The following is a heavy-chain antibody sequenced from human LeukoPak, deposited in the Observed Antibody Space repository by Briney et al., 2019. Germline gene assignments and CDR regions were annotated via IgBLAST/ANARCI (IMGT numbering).Heavy chain of an antibody. V-gene: IGHV1-3*01. Sequence: GASVKVSCKGSGYTFSAYVLHWVRQAPGQSLEWMGWINGGNGETRDSENFHGRVTITRDAAAKTSYMELSSLGPEDTAVYYCARGWWDLGEIPFWGQGTL. CDR1: GYTFSAYV. CDR2: INGGNGET. J-gene: IGHJ4*02. D-gene: IGHD1-26*01. CDR3: ARGWWDLGEIPF.